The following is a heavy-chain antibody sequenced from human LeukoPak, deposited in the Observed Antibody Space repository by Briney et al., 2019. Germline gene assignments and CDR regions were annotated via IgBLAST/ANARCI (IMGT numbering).Heavy chain of an antibody. CDR1: GFTFSSYA. J-gene: IGHJ4*02. D-gene: IGHD1-14*01. V-gene: IGHV3-64D*06. Sequence: GGSLRLSCSASGFTFSSYAMHWVRQAPGKGLEYVSAISSNGGSTYCADSVKGRFTISRDNSKNTLYLQMSSLRAEDTAVYYCVKDSPTESTGYWGQGTLVTVSS. CDR3: VKDSPTESTGY. CDR2: ISSNGGST.